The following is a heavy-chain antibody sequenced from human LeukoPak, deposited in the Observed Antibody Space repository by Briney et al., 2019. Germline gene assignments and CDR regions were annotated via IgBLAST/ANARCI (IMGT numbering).Heavy chain of an antibody. Sequence: SETLSLTCTVSDGSISSYYWSWIRQPPGKGLEWIGEINHSGSTNYNPSLKSRVAISVDTSKNQFSLKLSSVTAADTAVYYCARVKLVRRRDGYFQHWGQGTLVTVSS. J-gene: IGHJ1*01. V-gene: IGHV4-34*01. CDR1: DGSISSYY. D-gene: IGHD6-13*01. CDR2: INHSGST. CDR3: ARVKLVRRRDGYFQH.